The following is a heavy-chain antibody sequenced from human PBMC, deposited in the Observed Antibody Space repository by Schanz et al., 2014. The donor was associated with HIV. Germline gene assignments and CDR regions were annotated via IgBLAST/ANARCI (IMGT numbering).Heavy chain of an antibody. CDR1: GGSISSGSYY. CDR3: AANYYDTCGCDY. Sequence: QVQLQQWGPGLVKPSQTLSLTCTVSGGSISSGSYYWSWIRQHPGKGLEWIGYTYYRGSTYYNPSLKSRLTISLDTSKNQFPLNLSSVTAADTAVYYCAANYYDTCGCDYWGQGTLVTVSS. V-gene: IGHV4-31*03. D-gene: IGHD3-22*01. CDR2: TYYRGST. J-gene: IGHJ4*02.